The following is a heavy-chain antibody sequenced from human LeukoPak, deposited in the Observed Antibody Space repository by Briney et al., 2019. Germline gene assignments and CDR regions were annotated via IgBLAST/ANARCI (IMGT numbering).Heavy chain of an antibody. CDR2: ISAYNGNT. J-gene: IGHJ5*02. D-gene: IGHD6-13*01. Sequence: ASVKVSCKASGYTFTSYDINWVRQATGQGLEWMGWISAYNGNTNYAQKLQGRVTMTTDTSTSTAYMELRSLRSDDTAVYYCARWQQLNWFDPWGQGTLVTVSS. V-gene: IGHV1-18*01. CDR3: ARWQQLNWFDP. CDR1: GYTFTSYD.